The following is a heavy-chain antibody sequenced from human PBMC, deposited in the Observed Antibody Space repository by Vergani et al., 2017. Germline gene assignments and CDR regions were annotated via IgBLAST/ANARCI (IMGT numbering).Heavy chain of an antibody. CDR2: IIPILGMA. V-gene: IGHV1-69*02. J-gene: IGHJ6*03. CDR1: GGTFSSYT. D-gene: IGHD3-22*01. CDR3: ASMAPDYYDSSGHRYYYYYMDV. Sequence: QVQLVQSGAEVKKPGSSVKVSCKASGGTFSSYTINWVRQAPGQGLEWMGRIIPILGMANYAQKFQGRVTITADKSTSTAYMELSSVTAADTAVYYCASMAPDYYDSSGHRYYYYYMDVWGKXP.